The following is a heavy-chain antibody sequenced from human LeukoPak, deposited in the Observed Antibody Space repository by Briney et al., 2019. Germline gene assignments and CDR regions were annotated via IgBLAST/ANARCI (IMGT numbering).Heavy chain of an antibody. CDR2: ISANNNNT. CDR3: ARALYHTFDY. V-gene: IGHV1-18*01. Sequence: GASVKVSCKASGDSFTTYGISWVRQATGQGLEWMGWISANNNNTDNVQKLQGRVTMTTDTSTSTAYMELRSLRSDDTAVYYCARALYHTFDYWGQGTLVTVSS. D-gene: IGHD2-2*01. J-gene: IGHJ4*02. CDR1: GDSFTTYG.